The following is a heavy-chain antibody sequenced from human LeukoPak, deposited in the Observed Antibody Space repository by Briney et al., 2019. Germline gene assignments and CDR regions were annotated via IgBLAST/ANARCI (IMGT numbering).Heavy chain of an antibody. CDR2: IKSKTDGGAT. CDR1: GFTFSNAW. V-gene: IGHV3-15*01. Sequence: GGSLRLSCAASGFTFSNAWMSWVRQAPGKGLEWVGRIKSKTDGGATDYAAHVKGRFTISRDDSKNTMYLQMNSLKTEDTAVYYCTSTIFGVSELNWGQGTLVTVSS. CDR3: TSTIFGVSELN. J-gene: IGHJ4*02. D-gene: IGHD3-3*01.